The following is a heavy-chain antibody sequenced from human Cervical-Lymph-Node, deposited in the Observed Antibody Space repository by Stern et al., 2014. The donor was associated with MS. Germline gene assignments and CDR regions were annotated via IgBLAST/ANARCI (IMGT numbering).Heavy chain of an antibody. CDR3: ARQRSGAHFDN. V-gene: IGHV5-51*01. CDR2: IYPGDSDI. J-gene: IGHJ4*02. Sequence: EDQLVESGAEVKKPGESLKISCKISGYIFTNYWIAWVRQMPGKGLEWMGIIYPGDSDIRYSPSFQGQVTISGDKSINTAYLQWTSLKASDTAMYYCARQRSGAHFDNWGQGTRITVSS. CDR1: GYIFTNYW. D-gene: IGHD1-26*01.